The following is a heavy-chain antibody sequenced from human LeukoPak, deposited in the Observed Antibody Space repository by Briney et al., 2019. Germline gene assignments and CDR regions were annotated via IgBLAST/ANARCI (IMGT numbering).Heavy chain of an antibody. J-gene: IGHJ4*02. V-gene: IGHV3-53*01. D-gene: IGHD4-17*01. CDR1: GLTVNDNY. CDR2: MFPDGRT. CDR3: ERTDPVYGDYDS. Sequence: GGSLRLSCLVSGLTVNDNYMSWVRQAPGKGLQWVSVMFPDGRTFYGDSVGGRFTISIDLSRKTLLLQMDRLRADGTAAHYFERTDPVYGDYDSWGQGNLVT.